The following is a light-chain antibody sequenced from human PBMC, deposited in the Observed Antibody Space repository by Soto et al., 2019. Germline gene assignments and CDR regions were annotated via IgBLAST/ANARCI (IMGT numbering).Light chain of an antibody. CDR3: QQYGGSPLVT. CDR1: QSVTGSH. Sequence: EIGLTQSPGTLSLSPGERATLSCRASQSVTGSHLAWYQQKPAQAPRLLIYDGSNRATGIPDRFSGSGSGTDFTLTISRLEPEDFAVYYCQQYGGSPLVTFGGGTKVEIK. J-gene: IGKJ4*01. V-gene: IGKV3-20*01. CDR2: DGS.